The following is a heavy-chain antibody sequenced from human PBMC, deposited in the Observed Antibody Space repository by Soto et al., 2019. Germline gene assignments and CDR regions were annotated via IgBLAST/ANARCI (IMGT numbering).Heavy chain of an antibody. V-gene: IGHV3-74*01. CDR1: GITFCTYR. CDR2: IKSDGTVT. Sequence: EVQLVESGGGLVQPGGSLRLSCVVSGITFCTYRMHWVRQAPGKGLVWVSHIKSDGTVTHYTDSVRGRFIISRDNAKNTLFLQMNSLRAEDTAVYYCARENYDFWSGYYLDYWGQGTLVTVSS. D-gene: IGHD3-3*01. J-gene: IGHJ4*02. CDR3: ARENYDFWSGYYLDY.